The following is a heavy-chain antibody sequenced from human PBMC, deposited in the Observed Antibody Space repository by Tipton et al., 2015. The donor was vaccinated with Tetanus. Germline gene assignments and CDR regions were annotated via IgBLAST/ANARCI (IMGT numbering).Heavy chain of an antibody. V-gene: IGHV3-48*02. CDR1: GFTFSSYS. Sequence: EGSGFTFSSYSMNWVRQAPGKGLEWISYISSSGTTMYYADSVKGRFTISRDNAKNSLFLQMNSLRDEDTAVYYCVNFATSWGQGTLVTVSS. J-gene: IGHJ5*02. CDR2: ISSSGTTM. CDR3: VNFATS.